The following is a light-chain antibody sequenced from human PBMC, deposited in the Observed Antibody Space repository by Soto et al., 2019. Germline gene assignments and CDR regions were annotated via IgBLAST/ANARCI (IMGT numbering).Light chain of an antibody. CDR1: ENVRTF. Sequence: EVVLTQSPATLSLSPGERATLSCRASENVRTFVDWYQQNPGQAPRLLIYGASNRATGIPARFSGSGSGTDFPLTISDVEPEDFVVYYCQQHSHWPPWTFGQGTRVEIQ. CDR2: GAS. V-gene: IGKV3-11*01. J-gene: IGKJ1*01. CDR3: QQHSHWPPWT.